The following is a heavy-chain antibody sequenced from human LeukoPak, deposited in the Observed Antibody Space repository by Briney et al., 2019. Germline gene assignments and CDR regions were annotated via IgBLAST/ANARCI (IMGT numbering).Heavy chain of an antibody. D-gene: IGHD3-22*01. CDR1: GYTFTSYA. V-gene: IGHV1-69*04. Sequence: ASVKVSCKASGYTFTSYAISWVRQAPGQGLEWMGRIIPILGIANCAQKFQGRVTITADKSTSTAYMELSSLRSEDTAVYYCARDGTYDSSGYYYYYGMDVWGQGTTVTVSS. J-gene: IGHJ6*02. CDR2: IIPILGIA. CDR3: ARDGTYDSSGYYYYYGMDV.